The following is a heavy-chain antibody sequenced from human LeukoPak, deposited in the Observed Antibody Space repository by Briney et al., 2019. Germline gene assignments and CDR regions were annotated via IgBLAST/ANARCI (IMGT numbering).Heavy chain of an antibody. J-gene: IGHJ3*02. V-gene: IGHV3-11*01. CDR2: ISSSGSTI. Sequence: PGGSLRLSCAASGFTFSDYYMSWIRQAPGKGLEWVSYISSSGSTIYYADSVKGRFTISRDNAKNSLYLRMNSLRAEDTAVYYCARDSTGTYIVGAKDAFDIWGQGTMVTVSS. D-gene: IGHD1-26*01. CDR1: GFTFSDYY. CDR3: ARDSTGTYIVGAKDAFDI.